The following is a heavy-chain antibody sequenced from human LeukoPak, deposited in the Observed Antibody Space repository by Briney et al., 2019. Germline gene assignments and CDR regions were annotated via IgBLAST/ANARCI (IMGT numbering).Heavy chain of an antibody. V-gene: IGHV3-74*01. D-gene: IGHD3-16*01. CDR2: INSDGSDT. J-gene: IGHJ4*02. CDR3: TRENWGALDY. Sequence: PGGSLRLSCAASGFSFSVFWMNWVRQVPGKGLVWVSLINSDGSDTTYADSVKGRFTISRDNAKNTLYLQMSSLRAEDTAMYYCTRENWGALDYWGQGTLVTVSS. CDR1: GFSFSVFW.